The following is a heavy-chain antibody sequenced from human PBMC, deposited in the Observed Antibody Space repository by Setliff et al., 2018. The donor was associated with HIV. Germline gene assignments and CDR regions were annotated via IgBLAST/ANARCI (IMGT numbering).Heavy chain of an antibody. J-gene: IGHJ4*02. V-gene: IGHV3-66*02. CDR3: ARSSNLPYGSGNPLFDY. D-gene: IGHD3-10*01. Sequence: GGSLRLSCAASGLIVSNNYMSWVRQAPGKGLEWVSVIYSGGSTYYADSVKGRFTISRDNSKNTLYLQMNSLRAEDTAVYYCARSSNLPYGSGNPLFDYWGQGTLVTVSS. CDR1: GLIVSNNY. CDR2: IYSGGST.